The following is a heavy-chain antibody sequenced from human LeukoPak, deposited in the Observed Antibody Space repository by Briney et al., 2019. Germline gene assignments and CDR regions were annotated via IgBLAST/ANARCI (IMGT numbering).Heavy chain of an antibody. Sequence: SETLSLTCTVSGASISSYYWSWIRQPPGKGLEWIGYIYYSGSTNYNPSLKSRVTISIDTSKNQFSLKLSFVTAADTAVYYCARHVKRIAAASYYYYYMDVWGKGTTVTVSS. CDR3: ARHVKRIAAASYYYYYMDV. CDR1: GASISSYY. CDR2: IYYSGST. V-gene: IGHV4-59*08. J-gene: IGHJ6*03. D-gene: IGHD6-13*01.